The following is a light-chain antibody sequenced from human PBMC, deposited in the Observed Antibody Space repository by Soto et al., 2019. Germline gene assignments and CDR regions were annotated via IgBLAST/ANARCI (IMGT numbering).Light chain of an antibody. CDR3: QQSYSTPPA. CDR2: AAS. V-gene: IGKV1-39*01. J-gene: IGKJ5*01. Sequence: MTQSPAILSVSPGERATLSCRANQSISSYLNWYQQKPGKAPKLLIYAASSLQSGVPSRFSGSGSGTDFTLTISSLQPEDFATYYCQQSYSTPPAFGQGTRLEI. CDR1: QSISSY.